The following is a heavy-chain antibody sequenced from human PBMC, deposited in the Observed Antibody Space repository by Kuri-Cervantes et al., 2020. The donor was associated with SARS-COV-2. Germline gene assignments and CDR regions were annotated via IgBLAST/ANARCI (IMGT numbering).Heavy chain of an antibody. J-gene: IGHJ6*03. CDR3: ARGREGVVPATILGLGYFLYFSMDV. V-gene: IGHV4-34*01. CDR2: INHSGST. Sequence: ESLKISCAASGFTFSSYWMSWVRQSPGKGLEWIGKINHSGSTNYNPSLSSRVTISVDMSKNQFSLRLSSVTAADTAMYYCARGREGVVPATILGLGYFLYFSMDVWGKGTSVTGSS. D-gene: IGHD2-2*01. CDR1: GFTFSSYW.